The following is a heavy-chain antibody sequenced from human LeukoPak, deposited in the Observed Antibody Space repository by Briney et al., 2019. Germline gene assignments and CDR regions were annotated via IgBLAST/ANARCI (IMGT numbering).Heavy chain of an antibody. CDR2: IDQDETEK. D-gene: IGHD3-10*01. V-gene: IGHV3-7*01. Sequence: PGGSLRLSCAASGFPFHNYWMTWVRQAPGKGLEWVANIDQDETEKYYVDSVKGRFTISRDNAEKSLFLRMTSPRVEDTAIYYCGRGLYGSGRRSLMAHWGPGTLVTVSS. CDR3: GRGLYGSGRRSLMAH. CDR1: GFPFHNYW. J-gene: IGHJ4*02.